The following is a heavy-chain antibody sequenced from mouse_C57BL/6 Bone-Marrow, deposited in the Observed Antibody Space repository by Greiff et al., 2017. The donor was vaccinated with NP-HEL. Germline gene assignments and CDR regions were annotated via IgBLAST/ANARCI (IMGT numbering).Heavy chain of an antibody. CDR1: GFSLTSYG. D-gene: IGHD2-5*01. J-gene: IGHJ3*01. V-gene: IGHV2-6*01. CDR2: IWGVGST. Sequence: VKLVESGPGLVAPSQSLSITCTVSGFSLTSYGVDWVRQSPGKGLEWLGVIWGVGSTNYNSALKSRLSISKDNSKSQVFLKMNSLQTDDTAMYYCASAYYSNLFAYWGQGTLVTVSA. CDR3: ASAYYSNLFAY.